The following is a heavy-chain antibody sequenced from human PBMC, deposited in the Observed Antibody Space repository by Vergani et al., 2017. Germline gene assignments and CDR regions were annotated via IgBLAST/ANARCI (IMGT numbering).Heavy chain of an antibody. V-gene: IGHV3-30*02. Sequence: QVQLVESGGGLVKPGGSLRLSCAASGFTFSSYGMHWVRQAPGKGLEWVAFIRYDGSNKYYADSVKGRFTISRDNSKNTLYLQMNSLRAEDTAVYYCAKDDYYDSSVMDAFDIWGQGTLVTVSS. D-gene: IGHD3-22*01. J-gene: IGHJ3*02. CDR1: GFTFSSYG. CDR3: AKDDYYDSSVMDAFDI. CDR2: IRYDGSNK.